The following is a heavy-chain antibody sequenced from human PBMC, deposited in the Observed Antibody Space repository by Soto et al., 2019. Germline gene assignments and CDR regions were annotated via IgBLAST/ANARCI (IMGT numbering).Heavy chain of an antibody. D-gene: IGHD3-10*01. CDR1: GFTFNNYW. CDR3: ARDRIAGSGSCDN. V-gene: IGHV3-74*01. CDR2: IKTDGSSP. Sequence: GGSLRLSCVASGFTFNNYWMHWVRQVPGKGLVWVSRIKTDGSSPNYADSVEGRFTISSDNAKNTLYLQMNSLRAEDTAVYYCARDRIAGSGSCDNWGQGTLVTVS. J-gene: IGHJ4*02.